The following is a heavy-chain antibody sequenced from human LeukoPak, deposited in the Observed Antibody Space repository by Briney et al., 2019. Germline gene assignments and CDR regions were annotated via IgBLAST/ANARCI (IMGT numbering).Heavy chain of an antibody. CDR1: GGSFSGYY. V-gene: IGHV4-34*01. D-gene: IGHD2-15*01. CDR2: INHSGST. CDR3: ARGYCSGGSCYSGWYYYYYMDV. Sequence: SETLSLTCAVYGGSFSGYYWSWIPQPPGKGLEWIGEINHSGSTNYNQSLKSRVTISVDTSKNQFSLKLSSVTAADTAVYYCARGYCSGGSCYSGWYYYYYMDVWGKGTTVTVSS. J-gene: IGHJ6*03.